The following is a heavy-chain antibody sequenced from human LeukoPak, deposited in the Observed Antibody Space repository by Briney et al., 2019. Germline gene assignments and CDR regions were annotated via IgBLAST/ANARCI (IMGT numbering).Heavy chain of an antibody. V-gene: IGHV4-34*01. CDR1: GGSFSDYY. CDR3: ARYFRRSTVTTYFDF. CDR2: INHSGST. D-gene: IGHD4-17*01. Sequence: SETLSLTCAVFGGSFSDYYWNWIRQSPGKGLEWIGEINHSGSTTYNPSLKSRVTVSVDTSKNQFSLKPRSVTAADTAVYYCARYFRRSTVTTYFDFWGQGTLVTVSS. J-gene: IGHJ4*02.